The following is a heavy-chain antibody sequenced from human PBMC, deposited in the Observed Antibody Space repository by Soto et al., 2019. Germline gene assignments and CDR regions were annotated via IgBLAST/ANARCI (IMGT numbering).Heavy chain of an antibody. CDR3: AKDSTEDYGMDV. Sequence: QVQLVESGGGVVQPGRSLRLSCAASGFTFSSYGMHWVRQAPGKGLEWVAVISYDGSNKYYADSVKGRFTISGDNSKNTLYLQMNSLRAEDTAVYYCAKDSTEDYGMDVWGQGTTVTVSS. CDR2: ISYDGSNK. CDR1: GFTFSSYG. V-gene: IGHV3-30*18. J-gene: IGHJ6*02.